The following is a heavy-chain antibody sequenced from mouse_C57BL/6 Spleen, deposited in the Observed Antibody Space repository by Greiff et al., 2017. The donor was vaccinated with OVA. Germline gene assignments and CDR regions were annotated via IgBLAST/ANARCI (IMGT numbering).Heavy chain of an antibody. V-gene: IGHV5-16*01. Sequence: EVMLVESEGGLVQPGSSMKLSCTASGFTFSDYYMAWVRQVPEKGLEWVANINYDGSSTYSLDSLKSRFIISRENAKNILYLQMSSLKSEDTATYYCARAPAYYSNYGYFDYWGQGTTLTVSS. CDR3: ARAPAYYSNYGYFDY. CDR2: INYDGSST. J-gene: IGHJ2*01. D-gene: IGHD2-5*01. CDR1: GFTFSDYY.